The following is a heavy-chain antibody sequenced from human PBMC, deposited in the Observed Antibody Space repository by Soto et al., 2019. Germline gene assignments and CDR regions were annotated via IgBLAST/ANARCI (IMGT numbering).Heavy chain of an antibody. CDR1: GGSISSGGYY. CDR2: IYYSGST. D-gene: IGHD2-15*01. V-gene: IGHV4-31*03. Sequence: QVQLQESGPGLVKPSQTLSLTCTVSGGSISSGGYYWSWIRQHPGKGLEWIGYIYYSGSTYYNPSLKSRVTISVDTSKNQFSLKLSSVTAADTAVYYCARNTQAVPHGQRRSWFDPWGQGTLVAVSS. J-gene: IGHJ5*02. CDR3: ARNTQAVPHGQRRSWFDP.